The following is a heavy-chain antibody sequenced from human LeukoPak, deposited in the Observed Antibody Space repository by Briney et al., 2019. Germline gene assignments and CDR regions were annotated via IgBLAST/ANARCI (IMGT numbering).Heavy chain of an antibody. V-gene: IGHV4-38-2*02. Sequence: AETLSLTCTVSGYSISSGYYWGWIRQPPGKGLEWIGSIYHSGSTYYNPSLKRRVTISVDTSKNQFSLKLSSVSAADTAVYYCARGSYYYDSSGYSYYFDYWGQGTLVTVSS. CDR1: GYSISSGYY. CDR3: ARGSYYYDSSGYSYYFDY. J-gene: IGHJ4*02. CDR2: IYHSGST. D-gene: IGHD3-22*01.